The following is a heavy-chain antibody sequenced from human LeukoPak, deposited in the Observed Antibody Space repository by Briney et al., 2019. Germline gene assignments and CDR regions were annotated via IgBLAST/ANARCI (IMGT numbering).Heavy chain of an antibody. CDR3: ARDRTGDGDYGYYFDY. J-gene: IGHJ4*02. CDR2: IYTSGST. V-gene: IGHV4-4*07. Sequence: PSETLSLTCTVSGGSISSYYWSWIRQPAGKGLEWIGRIYTSGSTNCNPSLKSRVTMSVDTSKNQFSLKLSSVTAADTAVYYCARDRTGDGDYGYYFDYWGQGTLVTVSS. CDR1: GGSISSYY. D-gene: IGHD4-17*01.